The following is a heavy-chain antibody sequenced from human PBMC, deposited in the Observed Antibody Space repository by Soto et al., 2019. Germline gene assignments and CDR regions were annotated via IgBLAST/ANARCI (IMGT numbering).Heavy chain of an antibody. Sequence: GGSLRLSCAASGFTFSSCAMSWVRRAPRKGLEWVSVISGSGDTTYYADSVKGRFTISRDNSKNTLYLQMNSLRAEDTAVYYCAKSEDLRNTVVGMRYHGMDAWGQGTTVTVSS. J-gene: IGHJ6*02. CDR1: GFTFSSCA. D-gene: IGHD3-3*01. CDR2: ISGSGDTT. V-gene: IGHV3-23*01. CDR3: AKSEDLRNTVVGMRYHGMDA.